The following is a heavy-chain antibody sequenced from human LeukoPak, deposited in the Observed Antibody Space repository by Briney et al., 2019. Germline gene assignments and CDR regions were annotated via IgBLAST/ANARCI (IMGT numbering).Heavy chain of an antibody. Sequence: GASVKVSCKASGGTFSGYAISWVRQAPGQGLEWMGGIIPIFGTANYAQKFQGRVTITADESTSTAYMELSSLRSEDTAVYYCARVQMGFGDLIDYWGQGTLVTVSS. CDR2: IIPIFGTA. CDR3: ARVQMGFGDLIDY. D-gene: IGHD3-10*01. CDR1: GGTFSGYA. J-gene: IGHJ4*02. V-gene: IGHV1-69*13.